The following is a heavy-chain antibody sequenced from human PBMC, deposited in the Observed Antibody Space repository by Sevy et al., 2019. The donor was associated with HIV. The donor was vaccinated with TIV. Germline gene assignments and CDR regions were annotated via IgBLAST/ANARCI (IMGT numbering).Heavy chain of an antibody. CDR2: ISYDGSNK. J-gene: IGHJ4*02. V-gene: IGHV3-30-3*01. D-gene: IGHD6-19*01. CDR3: ARGNPGIAVAGTHY. CDR1: GFTFSSYA. Sequence: GGSLRLSCAASGFTFSSYAMHWVRQAPGKGLEWVAVISYDGSNKYYEYSVKGRFTISRDNSKNTLYLQMNSLRAEDTAVYYCARGNPGIAVAGTHYWGQGTLVTVSS.